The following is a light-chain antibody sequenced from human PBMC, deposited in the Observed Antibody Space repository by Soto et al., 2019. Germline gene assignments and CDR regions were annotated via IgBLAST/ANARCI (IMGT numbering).Light chain of an antibody. J-gene: IGKJ2*01. CDR1: QSISTW. V-gene: IGKV1-5*03. CDR2: EAS. Sequence: DIQMTQSPSTLSASVGDRVTITCRASQSISTWLAWYQQKPGIAPKLLIYEASSLDSGVPSRFSGSGSGTEFTLTISSLQSDDFATYFCQQFNSYPYTFGQGTKLEIK. CDR3: QQFNSYPYT.